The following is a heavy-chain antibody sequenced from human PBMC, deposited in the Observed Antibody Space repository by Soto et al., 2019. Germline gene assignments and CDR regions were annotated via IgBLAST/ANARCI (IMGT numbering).Heavy chain of an antibody. CDR2: IDHDGPT. J-gene: IGHJ4*02. Sequence: EVQLVESGGGLVQPGGSLRLSCAGSGFIFSNYWMHWVRQAPGKGLEWVSRIDHDGPTDYADSVRGRFTISRDNAESTLYLQMNSLSPEDTAVYYCVRDSHGDYWGQGTLVTVSS. CDR1: GFIFSNYW. CDR3: VRDSHGDY. V-gene: IGHV3-74*01.